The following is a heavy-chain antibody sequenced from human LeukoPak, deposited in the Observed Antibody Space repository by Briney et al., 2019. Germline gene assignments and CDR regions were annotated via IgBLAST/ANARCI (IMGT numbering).Heavy chain of an antibody. J-gene: IGHJ4*02. CDR2: IYYSGST. Sequence: SQTLSLTCTVAGGSVGRNYWSWVRQPPGKGLEWHGYIYYSGSTNYNPSLKSRVTISVDTSKNQFSLKLSSVTAADTAVYYCARGLMVRGVLAYFDYWGQGTLVTVSS. D-gene: IGHD3-10*01. CDR3: ARGLMVRGVLAYFDY. CDR1: GGSVGRNY. V-gene: IGHV4-59*02.